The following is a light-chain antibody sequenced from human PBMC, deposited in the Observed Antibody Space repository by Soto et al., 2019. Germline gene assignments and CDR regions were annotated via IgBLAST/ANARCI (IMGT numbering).Light chain of an antibody. V-gene: IGKV1-5*01. CDR2: DVS. CDR1: QSISNW. J-gene: IGKJ1*01. CDR3: QQYNSYPWT. Sequence: DIQMTQSPSPLSASVGDRVTITCRASQSISNWLAWYQQKPGRAPKLLIYDVSSLESGVPSRFSGSGSGTEFTLTVSSLQPDDFATYYCQQYNSYPWTFGQGTKVEIK.